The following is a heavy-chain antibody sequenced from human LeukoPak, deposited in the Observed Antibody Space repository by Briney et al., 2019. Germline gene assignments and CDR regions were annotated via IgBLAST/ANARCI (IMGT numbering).Heavy chain of an antibody. CDR2: IYYSGST. CDR3: AGDNIAVAKRVNWFDP. CDR1: GGSISSYY. D-gene: IGHD6-19*01. V-gene: IGHV4-59*01. J-gene: IGHJ5*02. Sequence: SETLSLTCTVSGGSISSYYWSWIRQPPGKGLEWIGYIYYSGSTNYNPSLKSRATISVDTSKNQFSLKLSSVTAADTAVYYCAGDNIAVAKRVNWFDPWGQGTLVTVSS.